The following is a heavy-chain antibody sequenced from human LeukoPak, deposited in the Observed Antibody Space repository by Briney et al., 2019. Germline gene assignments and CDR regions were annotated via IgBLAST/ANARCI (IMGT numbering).Heavy chain of an antibody. J-gene: IGHJ4*02. CDR3: ARGNGWYYY. V-gene: IGHV4-59*01. D-gene: IGHD6-19*01. Sequence: SETLTLTCTVSGVSFSRNYWSWIRQPPGKGLEWIGYIYYSGSTKYNPSLKSRVTISVDTSKNQFSLNLSSVTAADTAVYYCARGNGWYYYWGQGTLVTVSS. CDR2: IYYSGST. CDR1: GVSFSRNY.